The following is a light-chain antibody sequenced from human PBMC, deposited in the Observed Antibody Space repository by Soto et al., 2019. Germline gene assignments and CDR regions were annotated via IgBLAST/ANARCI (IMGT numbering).Light chain of an antibody. Sequence: EIVLTQSPGTLSLSPGERATLSCRASQSVGSGYLAWFQQKPGQAPRLLIYGSSTRATGVPARFSGSGSGADFTLTVSNLQSEDFAVYYCQQYTNWPPITFGQGTRLEIK. CDR1: QSVGSG. CDR2: GSS. V-gene: IGKV3-15*01. J-gene: IGKJ5*01. CDR3: QQYTNWPPIT.